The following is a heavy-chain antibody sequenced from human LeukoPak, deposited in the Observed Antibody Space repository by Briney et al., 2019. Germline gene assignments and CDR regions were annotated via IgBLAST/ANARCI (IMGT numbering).Heavy chain of an antibody. CDR3: AKDSTPYYYDSSGYYYTAFDI. CDR2: IRYDGSNK. D-gene: IGHD3-22*01. J-gene: IGHJ3*02. V-gene: IGHV3-30*02. Sequence: GGSLRLSCAASGFTFSSYGMHWVRQAPGKGLEWVAFIRYDGSNKYYADSVKGRFTISRDNSKNTLYLQMNSLRAEDTAGYYCAKDSTPYYYDSSGYYYTAFDIWGQGTMVTVSS. CDR1: GFTFSSYG.